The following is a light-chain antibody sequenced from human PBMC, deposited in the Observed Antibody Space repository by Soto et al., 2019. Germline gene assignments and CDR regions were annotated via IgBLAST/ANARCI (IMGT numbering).Light chain of an antibody. CDR3: QQYNSYSTT. Sequence: DIQMTRSPSTLSASVGDRVTITCRASQSISSWLAWYQQKPGKAPKLLIYDASSLESGVPSRFSGSGSGTEFTLTISSLQPDDFATYYRQQYNSYSTTFGQGTKVDIK. CDR1: QSISSW. V-gene: IGKV1-5*01. J-gene: IGKJ1*01. CDR2: DAS.